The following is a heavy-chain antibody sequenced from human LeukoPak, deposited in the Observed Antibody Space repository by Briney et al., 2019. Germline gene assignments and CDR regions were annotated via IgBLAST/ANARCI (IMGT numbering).Heavy chain of an antibody. CDR3: ARDPRDWMNWFDP. V-gene: IGHV1-69*13. D-gene: IGHD1-1*01. CDR1: GYTFTSYA. Sequence: SVKVSCKASGYTFTSYAISWVRQAPGQGLEWMGGIIPIFGTANYAQKFQGRVTITADESTSTAYMELSSLRSEDTAVYYCARDPRDWMNWFDPWGQGTLVTVSS. J-gene: IGHJ5*02. CDR2: IIPIFGTA.